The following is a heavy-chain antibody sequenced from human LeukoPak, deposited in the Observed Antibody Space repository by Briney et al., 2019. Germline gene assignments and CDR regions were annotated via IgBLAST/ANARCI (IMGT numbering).Heavy chain of an antibody. CDR2: IYHSGST. CDR3: AREYGDYASSLDY. D-gene: IGHD4-17*01. J-gene: IGHJ4*02. CDR1: GYSISSGYY. V-gene: IGHV4-38-2*02. Sequence: PSETLSLTCTVSGYSISSGYYWGWIRQPPGKGLEWIGSIYHSGSTYYNPSLKSRVTISVDTSKNQFSLKLSSVTAADTAVYYCAREYGDYASSLDYWGQGTLVTVSS.